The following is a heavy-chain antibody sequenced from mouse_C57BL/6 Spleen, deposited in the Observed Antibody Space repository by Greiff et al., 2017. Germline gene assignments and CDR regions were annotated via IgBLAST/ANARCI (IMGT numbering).Heavy chain of an antibody. CDR3: ARSYYYGSSYDAMDY. CDR1: GYSITSGYY. Sequence: EVKLQESGPGLVKPSQSLSLTCSVTGYSITSGYYWNWIRQFPGNKLEWMGYISYDGSNNYNPSLQNRISITRDTSTNQFFLKLNSVTTEDTATYYCARSYYYGSSYDAMDYWGQGTSVTVSS. V-gene: IGHV3-6*01. J-gene: IGHJ4*01. D-gene: IGHD1-1*01. CDR2: ISYDGSN.